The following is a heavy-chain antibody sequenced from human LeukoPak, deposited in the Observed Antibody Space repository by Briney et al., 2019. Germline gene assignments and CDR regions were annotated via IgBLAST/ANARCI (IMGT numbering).Heavy chain of an antibody. J-gene: IGHJ4*02. CDR2: IYYSGST. CDR3: ARVSSSWPHYYFDY. D-gene: IGHD6-13*01. Sequence: SETLSLTCTVSGGSISSSSYYWGWIRQPPGKGLEWIGSIYYSGSTYYNPSLKSRVTMSVDTSKNQFSLKLNSVTAADTAVYYCARVSSSWPHYYFDYWGQGTRVTVSS. V-gene: IGHV4-39*07. CDR1: GGSISSSSYY.